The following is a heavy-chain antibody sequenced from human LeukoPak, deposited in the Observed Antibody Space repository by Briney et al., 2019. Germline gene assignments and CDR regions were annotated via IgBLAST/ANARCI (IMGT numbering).Heavy chain of an antibody. J-gene: IGHJ4*02. CDR1: GDSINGSH. Sequence: SETRSLTCTLNGDSINGSHWSWIRQPPGKGLEWIGEINQSGGTHYNPALWSRLTISIDTSKNKFSPQLTSVTAADTGVYFCARVSDIMISFGGAISYFDYWGQGALVTVSS. D-gene: IGHD3-16*02. V-gene: IGHV4-34*01. CDR2: INQSGGT. CDR3: ARVSDIMISFGGAISYFDY.